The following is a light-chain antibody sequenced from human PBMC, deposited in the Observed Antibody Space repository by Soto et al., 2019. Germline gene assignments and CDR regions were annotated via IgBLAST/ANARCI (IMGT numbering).Light chain of an antibody. J-gene: IGLJ1*01. Sequence: QSVLTQPPSASGSPGRSVTISCTGTSSDVGTYNFVSWYQQHPGKAPKLMVYEVSMRPSGVPDRFSGSKSGNTASLTVSGLQAEDEADYFCSSYADTNNYVFGTGTKVTVL. CDR1: SSDVGTYNF. V-gene: IGLV2-8*01. CDR2: EVS. CDR3: SSYADTNNYV.